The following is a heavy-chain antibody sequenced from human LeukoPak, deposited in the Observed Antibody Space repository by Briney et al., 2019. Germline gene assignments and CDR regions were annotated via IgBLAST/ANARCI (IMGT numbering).Heavy chain of an antibody. CDR1: GFTFSSYS. J-gene: IGHJ4*02. CDR3: ASLKYYDFWSGYETIDY. D-gene: IGHD3-3*01. V-gene: IGHV3-21*01. CDR2: ISSSSSYI. Sequence: SGGSLRLSCAASGFTFSSYSMNWVRQAPGKGLEWVSSISSSSSYIYYADSVKGRFTISRDNAKNSLYLQMNSLRAEDTAVYYCASLKYYDFWSGYETIDYWGQGTLVTVSS.